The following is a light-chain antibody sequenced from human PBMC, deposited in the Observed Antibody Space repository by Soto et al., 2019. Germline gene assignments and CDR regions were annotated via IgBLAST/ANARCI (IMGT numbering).Light chain of an antibody. CDR2: EVS. V-gene: IGLV2-14*01. Sequence: QSVVAQPASVSGSPRQSIASSCTGTSSDVGAYNYVSWYQQHPGKAPKLIVHEVSDRPLGVSDRFSGSKSGNTASLTISGLQAEDEDDYYCSSYAGAYTLVFGTGNEVTVL. CDR3: SSYAGAYTLV. J-gene: IGLJ1*01. CDR1: SSDVGAYNY.